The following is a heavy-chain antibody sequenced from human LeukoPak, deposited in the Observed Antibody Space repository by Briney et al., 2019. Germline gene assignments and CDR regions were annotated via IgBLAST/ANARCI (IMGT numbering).Heavy chain of an antibody. Sequence: ASETLSLTCAVSFGSLSDYNWSWLRQSPEKGLEWIGEITDSATTHYNPSLETRVTISIDTAKRQFSLRLTSLTAADTAVYYCARGLDLDGLDSWGQGTLVTVCS. J-gene: IGHJ4*02. CDR3: ARGLDLDGLDS. CDR2: ITDSATT. D-gene: IGHD1-1*01. V-gene: IGHV4-34*01. CDR1: FGSLSDYN.